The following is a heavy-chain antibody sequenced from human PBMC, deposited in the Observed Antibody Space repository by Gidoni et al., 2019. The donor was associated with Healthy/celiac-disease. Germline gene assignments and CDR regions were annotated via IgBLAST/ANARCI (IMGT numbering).Heavy chain of an antibody. J-gene: IGHJ3*02. CDR3: ATTSNMITFGGVIVPEGGDAFDI. V-gene: IGHV1-2*06. D-gene: IGHD3-16*02. CDR2: INPNSGGT. Sequence: QVQLVQSGAAVKKPGASVNVSCKPSGSTSTGHYMHWVRQAPGKGLEWMGRINPNSGGTNYAQKFQGRVTMTRDTSISTAYMELSRLRSDDTAVYYCATTSNMITFGGVIVPEGGDAFDIWGQGTMVTVSS. CDR1: GSTSTGHY.